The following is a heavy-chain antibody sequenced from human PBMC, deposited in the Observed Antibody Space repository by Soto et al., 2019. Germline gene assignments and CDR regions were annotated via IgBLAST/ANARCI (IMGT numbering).Heavy chain of an antibody. Sequence: GGSLRLSCAASGFTFSSYAMHWVRQAPGKGLEWVAVISYDGSNKYYADSVKGRFTVSRDNSKNTLYLQMNSLRAEDTAVYYCASLRDGYNYYFDYWGQGTLVTVSS. D-gene: IGHD5-12*01. CDR2: ISYDGSNK. J-gene: IGHJ4*02. V-gene: IGHV3-30-3*01. CDR3: ASLRDGYNYYFDY. CDR1: GFTFSSYA.